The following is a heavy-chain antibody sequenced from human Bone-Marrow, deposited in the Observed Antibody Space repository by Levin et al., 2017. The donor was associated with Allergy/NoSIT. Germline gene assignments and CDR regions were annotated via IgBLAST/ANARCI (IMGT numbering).Heavy chain of an antibody. CDR3: ASRIASPGGLDV. CDR2: IRSTSNYI. J-gene: IGHJ6*02. Sequence: GGSLRLSCVVSGITSNNYTLTWVRQAPGKGLEWVSSIRSTSNYIHYADSVKGRLTISRDNAKKSLYLQMNSLRVEDTAMYYCASRIASPGGLDVWGQGTTVTVSS. V-gene: IGHV3-21*01. CDR1: GITSNNYT. D-gene: IGHD1-1*01.